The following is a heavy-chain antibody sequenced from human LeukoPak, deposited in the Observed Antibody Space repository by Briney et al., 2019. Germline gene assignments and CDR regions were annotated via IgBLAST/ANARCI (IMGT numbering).Heavy chain of an antibody. V-gene: IGHV3-74*01. CDR1: GFIFSNHW. Sequence: QSGGSLRPSCAASGFIFSNHWMHWVRQAPGKGLVWASRLNLDGATTSYADSVKGRFTIPRDNAKNTLYLQMNSLRVDDTAVYYCARESAGSYWGWDQGTLVTVSS. CDR3: ARESAGSYWG. D-gene: IGHD1-26*01. J-gene: IGHJ4*02. CDR2: LNLDGATT.